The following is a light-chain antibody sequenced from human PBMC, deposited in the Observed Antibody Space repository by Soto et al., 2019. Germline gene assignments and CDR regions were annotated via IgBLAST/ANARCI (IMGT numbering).Light chain of an antibody. CDR3: ASYTSSSTLVV. CDR1: SSDVGGYNY. V-gene: IGLV2-14*01. Sequence: QSALTQPASVSGSPGQSITISCTGTSSDVGGYNYVSWYQQHPGKAPKLMIYEVTNRPSGVSYRFSGSKSGNRASLTISGLQAEDEADYFCASYTSSSTLVVFGGGTKLTV. J-gene: IGLJ2*01. CDR2: EVT.